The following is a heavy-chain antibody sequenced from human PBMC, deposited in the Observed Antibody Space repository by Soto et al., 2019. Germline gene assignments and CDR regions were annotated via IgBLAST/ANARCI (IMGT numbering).Heavy chain of an antibody. CDR1: GGSFSGYY. J-gene: IGHJ1*01. Sequence: SETLSLTCAVSGGSFSGYYWSWIRQPPGKGLEWIGEINHSGSTNYNPSLKSRVTISVDTSKNQFSLKLSSVTAADTAVYYCARLYSSSWYRGYFQHWGQGTLVTVSS. D-gene: IGHD6-13*01. CDR2: INHSGST. V-gene: IGHV4-34*01. CDR3: ARLYSSSWYRGYFQH.